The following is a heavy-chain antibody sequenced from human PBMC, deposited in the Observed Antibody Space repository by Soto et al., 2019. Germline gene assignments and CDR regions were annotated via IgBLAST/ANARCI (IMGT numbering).Heavy chain of an antibody. J-gene: IGHJ6*02. CDR3: ARDNDGDYYYYGMDV. D-gene: IGHD1-1*01. V-gene: IGHV4-61*01. CDR2: IYYSGSS. CDR1: GGSVSRGSYF. Sequence: PSETLSLTCTVSGGSVSRGSYFWSWIRQPPGKGLEWIGYIYYSGSSKYNPSLKSRATISVDTSKNQFSLKLSSVTAADTAVYFCARDNDGDYYYYGMDVWGQGTTVTVSS.